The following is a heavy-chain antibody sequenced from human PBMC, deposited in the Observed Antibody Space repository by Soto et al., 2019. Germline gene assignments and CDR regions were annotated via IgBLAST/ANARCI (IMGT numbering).Heavy chain of an antibody. D-gene: IGHD3-22*01. J-gene: IGHJ4*02. Sequence: QVQLVQSGAEVKKPGSSVKVSCKASGGTFSSYAISWVRQAPGQGLEWMGGIIPIFGTANYAQKFQGRVTITADEATSTAYMELSSLRSEDTAVYYCAWSRPLITMIVVVIPHPDYWGQGTLVTVSS. CDR1: GGTFSSYA. CDR2: IIPIFGTA. CDR3: AWSRPLITMIVVVIPHPDY. V-gene: IGHV1-69*01.